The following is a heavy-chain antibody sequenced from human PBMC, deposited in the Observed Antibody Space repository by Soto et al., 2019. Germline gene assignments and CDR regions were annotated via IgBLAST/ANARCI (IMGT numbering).Heavy chain of an antibody. Sequence: ASVKVSCKASGYTFTSYAMHWVRQAPGQRLEWMGWINAGNGNTKYSQKFQGRVTITRDTSASTAYMELSSLRSEDTAVYYCARPTSSGWYYFDYWGQGTLVTVSS. CDR1: GYTFTSYA. CDR2: INAGNGNT. D-gene: IGHD6-19*01. J-gene: IGHJ4*02. CDR3: ARPTSSGWYYFDY. V-gene: IGHV1-3*01.